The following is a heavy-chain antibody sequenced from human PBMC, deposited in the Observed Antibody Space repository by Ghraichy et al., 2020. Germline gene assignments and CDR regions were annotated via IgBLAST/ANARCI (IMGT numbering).Heavy chain of an antibody. D-gene: IGHD6-19*01. CDR1: GGSISSSSYY. Sequence: ETLSLTCTVSGGSISSSSYYWGWIRQPPGKGLEWIGSIYYSGSTYYNPSLKSRVTISVDTSKNQFSLKLSSVTAADTAVYYCARSPGARYSSGWYSGWGQGTLVTVSS. J-gene: IGHJ4*02. V-gene: IGHV4-39*01. CDR2: IYYSGST. CDR3: ARSPGARYSSGWYSG.